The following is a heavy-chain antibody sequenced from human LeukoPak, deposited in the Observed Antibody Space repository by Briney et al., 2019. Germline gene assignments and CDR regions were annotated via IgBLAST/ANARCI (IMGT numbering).Heavy chain of an antibody. Sequence: NPGGSLRLSCAASGFTFSSYSMNWVRQAPGKGLEWVSSISTSSTYIYYADSVKGRFTISRDNAKNSLYLQMNSLRAEDTAVYYCARSNFYSSGWYEFWGQGSLVTVSS. J-gene: IGHJ5*01. CDR3: ARSNFYSSGWYEF. CDR1: GFTFSSYS. D-gene: IGHD6-25*01. CDR2: ISTSSTYI. V-gene: IGHV3-21*01.